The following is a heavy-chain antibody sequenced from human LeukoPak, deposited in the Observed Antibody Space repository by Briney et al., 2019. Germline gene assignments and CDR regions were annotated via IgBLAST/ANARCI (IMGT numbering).Heavy chain of an antibody. CDR1: GFTFSTYW. J-gene: IGHJ6*03. D-gene: IGHD5-24*01. Sequence: GGSLRLSCAASGFTFSTYWMNWFRQTPGKGLEWVAKIKADGGEKDHVASVKGRFTISRDNAKNSLYLQMSSLRAEDTAVYYCARVRDGYKPPKLSSYYYMDVWGKGTTVTISS. V-gene: IGHV3-7*01. CDR2: IKADGGEK. CDR3: ARVRDGYKPPKLSSYYYMDV.